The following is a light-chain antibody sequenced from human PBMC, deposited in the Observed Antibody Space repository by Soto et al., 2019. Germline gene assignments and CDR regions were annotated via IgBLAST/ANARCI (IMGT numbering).Light chain of an antibody. CDR3: QQRHMWPIT. J-gene: IGKJ5*01. CDR2: GAS. CDR1: QSVSSN. V-gene: IGKV3-15*01. Sequence: EIVMTQSPATLSVSPGERATLSCRASQSVSSNLAWYQQTPGQAPRLLIYGASTRATGIPARFSGSGSGTELTLTISSLEPEDSAVYYCQQRHMWPITFGQGTRLEIK.